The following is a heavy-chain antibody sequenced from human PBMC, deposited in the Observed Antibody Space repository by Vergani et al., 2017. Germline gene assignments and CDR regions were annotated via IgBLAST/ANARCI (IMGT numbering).Heavy chain of an antibody. D-gene: IGHD5-12*01. CDR2: INHSGRT. Sequence: QVQLQESGPGLVKPSETLSLTCAVYGGSFSGYYWSWIRQPPGKGLEWIGEINHSGRTNYNPSLKSRVTISVDTSKNQFSLKLSSVTAADTAVYYCARGDPGGIVATIPFDYWGQGTLVTVSS. V-gene: IGHV4-34*01. J-gene: IGHJ4*02. CDR3: ARGDPGGIVATIPFDY. CDR1: GGSFSGYY.